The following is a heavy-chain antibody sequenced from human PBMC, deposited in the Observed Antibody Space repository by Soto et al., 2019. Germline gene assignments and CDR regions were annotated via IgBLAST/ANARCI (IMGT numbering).Heavy chain of an antibody. Sequence: QVQLVESGGGVVQPGRSLRLSCAASGFTFSSYGMHWVRQAPGKGLEWVAVISYDGSNRFYADSVKGRFTISRDNFRNTLYLQMNRLRAADTAVYYCAKDDYLRYCAGDCYSKYWGPGTLVTVSS. CDR3: AKDDYLRYCAGDCYSKY. J-gene: IGHJ4*02. CDR1: GFTFSSYG. V-gene: IGHV3-30*18. CDR2: ISYDGSNR. D-gene: IGHD2-21*02.